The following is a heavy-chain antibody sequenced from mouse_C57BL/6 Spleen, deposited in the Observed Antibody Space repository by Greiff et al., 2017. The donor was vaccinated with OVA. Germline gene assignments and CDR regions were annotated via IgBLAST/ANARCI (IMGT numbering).Heavy chain of an antibody. J-gene: IGHJ4*01. V-gene: IGHV5-9*01. CDR1: GFTFSSYT. D-gene: IGHD3-2*02. Sequence: EVKLVESGGGLVKPGGSLKLSCAASGFTFSSYTMSWVRQTPEKRLEWVATISGGGGNTYYPDSVKGRFTISRDNAKNTLYLQMSSLRSEGTALYYCARHASSGYVADYWGQGTSVTVSS. CDR3: ARHASSGYVADY. CDR2: ISGGGGNT.